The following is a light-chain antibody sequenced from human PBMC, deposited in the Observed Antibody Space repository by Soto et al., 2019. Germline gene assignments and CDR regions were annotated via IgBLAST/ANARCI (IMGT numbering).Light chain of an antibody. CDR3: QQYGSSPRT. Sequence: EIVLTQSPGTLSLSPGERPTLSCRASQSVSSSYLAWYQQKPGQATRLLIYGASSRDTGIPARVSGSGSGTDFTLTISRLEPEDFAVYYCQQYGSSPRTFGQGTKVDIK. J-gene: IGKJ1*01. V-gene: IGKV3-20*01. CDR1: QSVSSSY. CDR2: GAS.